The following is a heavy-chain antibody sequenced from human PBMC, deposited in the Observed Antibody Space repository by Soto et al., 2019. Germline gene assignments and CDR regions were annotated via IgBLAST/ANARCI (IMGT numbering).Heavy chain of an antibody. J-gene: IGHJ5*02. CDR2: FIPVLGVT. Sequence: QVQLVQSGAEVKKPGSSVKVSCRASGGTFNSYTLSWVRQAPGQGFEWLGRFIPVLGVTNYAQKFQGRVTLAADKSTSTAYMELNNLTSADTAVYYCARGAAAAGQWYNWFDPGGQGTLVTISS. CDR1: GGTFNSYT. D-gene: IGHD6-13*01. CDR3: ARGAAAAGQWYNWFDP. V-gene: IGHV1-69*02.